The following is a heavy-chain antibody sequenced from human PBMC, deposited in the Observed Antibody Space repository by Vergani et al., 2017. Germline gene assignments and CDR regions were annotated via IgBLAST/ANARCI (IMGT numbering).Heavy chain of an antibody. Sequence: QLQLQESGPRLVKPSETLTLTCSLSGLSISNNNYYWGWIPQPPGKGLEWIGSIYDSRNNNYGTSLKSRVSSSVDTSKNQFSMNLTSVTAADTAVYYCARHLRQLARNDVFDIWGHGTLVTVSS. CDR1: GLSISNNNYY. V-gene: IGHV4-39*01. CDR2: IYDSRNN. D-gene: IGHD6-6*01. CDR3: ARHLRQLARNDVFDI. J-gene: IGHJ3*02.